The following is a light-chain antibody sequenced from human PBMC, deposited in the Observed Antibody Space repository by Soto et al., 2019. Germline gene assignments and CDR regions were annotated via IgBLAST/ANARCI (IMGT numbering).Light chain of an antibody. V-gene: IGKV3-20*01. CDR1: QSVIGTY. CDR2: GAS. J-gene: IGKJ5*01. CDR3: QQYGSSPIT. Sequence: EIVLTQSPGTLSLSPGERATLSCRASQSVIGTYLAWYQQKPGQAPRLLIYGASSRATGIPDRFSGSGSGTDFTLTISRLEPEDFAVYYCQQYGSSPITFGQGTRLEIK.